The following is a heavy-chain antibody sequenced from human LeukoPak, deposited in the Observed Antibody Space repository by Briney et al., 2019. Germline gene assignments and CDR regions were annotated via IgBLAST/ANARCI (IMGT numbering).Heavy chain of an antibody. CDR3: ARGGGTDYGDEETKRTKAYYYMDV. CDR2: IYTSGST. J-gene: IGHJ6*03. D-gene: IGHD4-17*01. CDR1: GGSISSGSYY. V-gene: IGHV4-61*02. Sequence: SETLSLTCTVSGGSISSGSYYWSWIRQPAGKGLEWIGRIYTSGSTNYNPSLKSRVTISVDTSKNQFSLKLSSVTAADTAVYYCARGGGTDYGDEETKRTKAYYYMDVWGKGTTVTVSS.